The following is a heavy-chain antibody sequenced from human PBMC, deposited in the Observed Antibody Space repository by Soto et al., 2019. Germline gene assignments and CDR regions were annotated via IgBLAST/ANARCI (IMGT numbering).Heavy chain of an antibody. D-gene: IGHD3-10*01. J-gene: IGHJ6*02. Sequence: EVQLVESGGGLLQPGESLRLSCAASGFTFSSYWIYWVRQVPGQVLVWVSRINSDGSTAIYADSVKGRFTISRDNARNTLYLQMNSLRAADTAIYSCAIRRAPGEFYNGLDVWGQGTTVTVSS. CDR2: INSDGSTA. CDR1: GFTFSSYW. V-gene: IGHV3-74*01. CDR3: AIRRAPGEFYNGLDV.